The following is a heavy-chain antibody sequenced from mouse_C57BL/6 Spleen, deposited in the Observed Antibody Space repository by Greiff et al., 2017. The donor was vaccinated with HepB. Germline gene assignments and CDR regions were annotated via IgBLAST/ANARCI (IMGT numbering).Heavy chain of an antibody. J-gene: IGHJ4*01. D-gene: IGHD2-1*01. CDR3: AGHEVYYGNYVYAMDY. CDR1: GYTFTEYT. CDR2: FYPGSGSI. Sequence: VQLQQSGAELVKPGASVKLSCKASGYTFTEYTIHWVKQRSGQGLEWIGWFYPGSGSIKYNEKFKDKATLTADKSSSTVYMELSRLTSEDSAVYFCAGHEVYYGNYVYAMDYWGQGTSVTVSS. V-gene: IGHV1-62-2*01.